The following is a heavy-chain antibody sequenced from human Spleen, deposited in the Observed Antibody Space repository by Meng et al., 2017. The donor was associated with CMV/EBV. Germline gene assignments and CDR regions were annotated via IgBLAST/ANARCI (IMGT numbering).Heavy chain of an antibody. Sequence: GESLKISCAASGFTFSTYGMHWVRQAPGKGLEWVTFIRFDGSNEYYADSVKGRFTISRDKSKNTLTLQMNSLRVEDTALYYCAGWDVILVPTAHGRYSYYAMDVWGQGTTVTVSS. CDR1: GFTFSTYG. CDR2: IRFDGSNE. J-gene: IGHJ6*02. CDR3: AGWDVILVPTAHGRYSYYAMDV. D-gene: IGHD2-2*01. V-gene: IGHV3-30*02.